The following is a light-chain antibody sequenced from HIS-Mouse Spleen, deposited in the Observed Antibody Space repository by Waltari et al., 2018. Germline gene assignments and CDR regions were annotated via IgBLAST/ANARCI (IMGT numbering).Light chain of an antibody. CDR1: SSDVGGYNY. Sequence: SAIPQPASVSGSPGQSITISCTGTSSDVGGYNYVSWYQQHPGKAPKLMIYDVSNRPSGVSNRFSGSKSGNTASLTISGLQAEDEADYYCSSYTSSSFNVVFGGGTKLTVL. CDR3: SSYTSSSFNVV. V-gene: IGLV2-14*03. J-gene: IGLJ2*01. CDR2: DVS.